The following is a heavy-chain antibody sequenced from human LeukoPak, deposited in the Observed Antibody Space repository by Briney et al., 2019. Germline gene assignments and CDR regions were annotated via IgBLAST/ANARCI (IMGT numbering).Heavy chain of an antibody. V-gene: IGHV4-59*11. CDR2: VFDSGRT. J-gene: IGHJ4*02. CDR3: TTIKRGDIFGYFDF. D-gene: IGHD5-18*01. Sequence: SETLSLTCTVSGSSMTTHHWNWIRQTPGKGLEGIGYVFDSGRTKVNPSLTSRVTLSTDTSKNQLSLRLSSVTAADTAVYYCTTIKRGDIFGYFDFWGQGILVTVSS. CDR1: GSSMTTHH.